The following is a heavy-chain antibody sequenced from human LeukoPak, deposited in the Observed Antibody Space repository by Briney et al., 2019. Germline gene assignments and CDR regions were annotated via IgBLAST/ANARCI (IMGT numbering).Heavy chain of an antibody. CDR1: GFNFSDHY. Sequence: PGGSLRLSCAASGFNFSDHYMDWVRQAPGKGLEWVSSISSSSDYIYYADSVNGRFTISRDNAKNSLYLQMSSLRAEDTAVYYCARRASTERGHSYGLDYWGQGTLVTVSS. J-gene: IGHJ4*02. V-gene: IGHV3-21*01. CDR3: ARRASTERGHSYGLDY. D-gene: IGHD5-18*01. CDR2: ISSSSDYI.